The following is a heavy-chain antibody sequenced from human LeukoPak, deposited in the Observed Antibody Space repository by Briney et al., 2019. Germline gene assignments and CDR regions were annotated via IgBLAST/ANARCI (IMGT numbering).Heavy chain of an antibody. V-gene: IGHV3-7*01. CDR1: GFTFSNYR. CDR2: IKQDGSEK. J-gene: IGHJ6*04. CDR3: ARGVDTTMAPADV. Sequence: PGGSLRLSCAASGFTFSNYRMSWVRQAPGKGLEWVANIKQDGSEKYYVDSVKGQFTISRDNAKNSLYLQMNSLRAEDAAVYYCARGVDTTMAPADVWGKGTTVTVSS. D-gene: IGHD5-18*01.